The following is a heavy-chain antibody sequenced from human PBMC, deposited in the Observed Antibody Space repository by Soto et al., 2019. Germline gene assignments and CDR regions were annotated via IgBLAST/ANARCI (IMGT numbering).Heavy chain of an antibody. Sequence: QVQLVQSGAEVKKPGASVKVSCKVSGYTLSDSSMHWVRQAPGKGLEWMGRLDPEDGKTIYSQKFQGRVTMTEDTSTDTAYMELSSLRSGDSALYYCATPRSHDTSGYYYALDYWGQGTLVTVSS. D-gene: IGHD3-22*01. CDR1: GYTLSDSS. V-gene: IGHV1-24*01. CDR3: ATPRSHDTSGYYYALDY. J-gene: IGHJ4*02. CDR2: LDPEDGKT.